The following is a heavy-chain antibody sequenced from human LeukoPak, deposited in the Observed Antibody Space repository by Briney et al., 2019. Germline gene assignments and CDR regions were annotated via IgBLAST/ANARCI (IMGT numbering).Heavy chain of an antibody. D-gene: IGHD3-22*01. V-gene: IGHV1-24*01. CDR3: ATDPLYYYDSSGYYPPLRY. CDR1: GYTLTELS. CDR2: FDPEDGET. Sequence: GASVKVSCKVTGYTLTELSMHWVRQAPGKGLEWMGGFDPEDGETIYAQKFQGRVTMTEDTSTDTAYMELSSLRSEDTAVYYCATDPLYYYDSSGYYPPLRYWGQGTLVTVSS. J-gene: IGHJ4*02.